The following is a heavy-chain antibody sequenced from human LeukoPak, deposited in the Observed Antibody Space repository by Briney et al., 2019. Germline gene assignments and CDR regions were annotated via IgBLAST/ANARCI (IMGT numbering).Heavy chain of an antibody. CDR3: ATSGGEQLGPENYYYGMDV. Sequence: GESLKISCKGSGYSFTSYWISWVRQMPGKGLEWMGRIDPSDSYTNYSPSFQGHVTISADKSISTAYLQWSSLKASDTAMYYCATSGGEQLGPENYYYGMDVWGQGTTVTVSS. V-gene: IGHV5-10-1*01. CDR1: GYSFTSYW. J-gene: IGHJ6*02. CDR2: IDPSDSYT. D-gene: IGHD6-6*01.